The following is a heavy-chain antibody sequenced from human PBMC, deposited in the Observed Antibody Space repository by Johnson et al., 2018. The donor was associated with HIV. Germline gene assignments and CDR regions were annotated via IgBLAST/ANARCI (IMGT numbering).Heavy chain of an antibody. V-gene: IGHV3-15*01. CDR1: GFTFSNAW. CDR2: IKSKTDGGTT. D-gene: IGHD3-16*01. Sequence: VQLVESGGGLVKPGGSLKLSCAASGFTFSNAWMNWVRQAPGKGLEWVGRIKSKTDGGTTDYAAPVKGRFTISRDDSKNTLYLQMNSLRAEDTAVYYCAREGDGGAFDIWGQGTMVTVSS. J-gene: IGHJ3*02. CDR3: AREGDGGAFDI.